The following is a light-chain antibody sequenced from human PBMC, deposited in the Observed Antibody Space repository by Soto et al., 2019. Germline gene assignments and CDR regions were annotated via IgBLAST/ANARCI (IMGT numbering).Light chain of an antibody. V-gene: IGLV2-14*03. CDR1: SSDVGGYNH. J-gene: IGLJ2*01. CDR3: NSYTSTNSLV. CDR2: DVT. Sequence: QSALTQPASVSGSPGQSITISCTGTSSDVGGYNHVSWYQQHPGKAPKLMIYDVTDRPSGLSNRFSGSKSGNTASLAISGLQADDDADYYCNSYTSTNSLVFGGGTKLTVL.